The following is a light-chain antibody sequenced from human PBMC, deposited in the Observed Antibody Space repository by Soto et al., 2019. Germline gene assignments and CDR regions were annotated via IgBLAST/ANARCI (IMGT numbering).Light chain of an antibody. CDR3: KHHNSYSQT. CDR2: GAV. Sequence: DVQLTEFPPILAASVGVRVTITCRASQRIRCDLACCPQMPGKAPKLVIYGAVSLQSGVPFRFSGSVAGAKFPLNILRLQPADFAPYFCKHHNSYSQTFGQGTKVDIK. V-gene: IGKV1-5*01. CDR1: QRIRCD. J-gene: IGKJ1*01.